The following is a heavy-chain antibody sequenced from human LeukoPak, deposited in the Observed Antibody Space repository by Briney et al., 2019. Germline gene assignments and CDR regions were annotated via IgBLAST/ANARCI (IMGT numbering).Heavy chain of an antibody. CDR3: AKDRLVGFGSDGSASYYPDY. CDR2: ISGSGGST. CDR1: GFTFSSHA. Sequence: GGSLRLSCAASGFTFSSHAMSWVRQAPGKGLEWVSAISGSGGSTYYADSVKGRFTISRDNSKNTPYLQMNSLRAEHTAVYYCAKDRLVGFGSDGSASYYPDYWGQGTLVSVSS. D-gene: IGHD3-10*01. V-gene: IGHV3-23*01. J-gene: IGHJ4*02.